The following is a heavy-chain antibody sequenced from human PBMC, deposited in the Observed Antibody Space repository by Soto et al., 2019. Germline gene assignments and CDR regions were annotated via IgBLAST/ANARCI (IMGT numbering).Heavy chain of an antibody. V-gene: IGHV4-59*08. CDR3: VRQGIDYLHGLVDV. Sequence: QVQLQQSGPRLVKPSETLSLTCTVSSGPDRSHNWGWIRQPPGRGLEWIGYVYYTGDTAYNPSLRGWVTISADTSTNDISVTLNPVTAADTAVYYCVRQGIDYLHGLVDVWGQGTTVSVSS. D-gene: IGHD4-17*01. CDR1: SGPDRSHN. CDR2: VYYTGDT. J-gene: IGHJ6*02.